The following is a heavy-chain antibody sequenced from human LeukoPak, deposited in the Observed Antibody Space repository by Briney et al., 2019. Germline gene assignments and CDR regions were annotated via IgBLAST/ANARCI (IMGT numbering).Heavy chain of an antibody. Sequence: PSETLSLICTVSGVSISSYYWSWIRQPPGKGLEWIGYIYNSGSTNYNPSLKSRVTISVDTSKNQFSLKLSSVTAADTAVYYCARDVYIYGGKRGYDYWGQGTLVTVSS. D-gene: IGHD4-23*01. CDR1: GVSISSYY. J-gene: IGHJ4*02. CDR3: ARDVYIYGGKRGYDY. V-gene: IGHV4-59*01. CDR2: IYNSGST.